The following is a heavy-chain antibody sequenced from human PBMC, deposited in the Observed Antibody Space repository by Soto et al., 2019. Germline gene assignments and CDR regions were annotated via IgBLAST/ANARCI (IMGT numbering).Heavy chain of an antibody. CDR2: IYYSGST. D-gene: IGHD3-16*01. V-gene: IGHV4-61*01. Sequence: KTWETLSLTCTVSAGSVSSGSYDWSWIRQPPGKGLEWIGYIYYSGSTNYNPSLKSRVTLSVDTSKNQFSLKLSSVTAAGPAVDYCATVGDGGIVRWGQGTLVTVSS. J-gene: IGHJ4*02. CDR3: ATVGDGGIVR. CDR1: AGSVSSGSYD.